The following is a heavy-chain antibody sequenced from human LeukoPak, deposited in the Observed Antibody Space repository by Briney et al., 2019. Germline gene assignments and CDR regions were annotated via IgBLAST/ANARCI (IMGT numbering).Heavy chain of an antibody. CDR3: VKAAVAGVLYNWFDP. CDR2: ISYDGSNK. J-gene: IGHJ5*02. V-gene: IGHV3-30*18. CDR1: GFTFSSYG. Sequence: GRSLRLSCAASGFTFSSYGMHWVRQAPGKGLEWVAVISYDGSNKYYADSVKRRFTISRDNTKNTLYLQMNTLRADDTAVYYCVKAAVAGVLYNWFDPWGQGTLVTVSS. D-gene: IGHD6-19*01.